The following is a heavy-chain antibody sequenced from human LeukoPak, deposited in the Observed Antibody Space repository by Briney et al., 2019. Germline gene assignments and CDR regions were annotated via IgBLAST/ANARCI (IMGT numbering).Heavy chain of an antibody. CDR2: LHPDGSER. Sequence: GGSLRLSCVASGFTFTQYWMTWVRQAPGRGLEWVARLHPDGSERNYVGSVEGRFTVFGDNAKSSLFLQMHSLRVEDTAVYYCARGGYSFDYLGQGTLVTVPS. D-gene: IGHD5-12*01. CDR1: GFTFTQYW. J-gene: IGHJ4*02. CDR3: ARGGYSFDY. V-gene: IGHV3-7*01.